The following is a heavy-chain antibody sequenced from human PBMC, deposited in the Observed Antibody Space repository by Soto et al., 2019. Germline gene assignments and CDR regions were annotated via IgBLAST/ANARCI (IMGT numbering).Heavy chain of an antibody. V-gene: IGHV3-64D*06. Sequence: GGSLRLSYSDSGFPFSRYLFCWVRQAPGKGLEYVSAINSNGGVTYYADSVKGRFTISRDNSKNTLYLQMSSLRAEDTAVYYCVKDQGGYSGYVFDYWGQGT. D-gene: IGHD5-12*01. CDR3: VKDQGGYSGYVFDY. CDR1: GFPFSRYL. CDR2: INSNGGVT. J-gene: IGHJ4*02.